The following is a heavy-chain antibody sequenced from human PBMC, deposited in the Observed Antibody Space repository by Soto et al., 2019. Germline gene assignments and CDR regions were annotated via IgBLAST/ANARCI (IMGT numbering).Heavy chain of an antibody. J-gene: IGHJ4*02. CDR3: AKDISGWYQFDY. D-gene: IGHD6-19*01. Sequence: GGSLRLSCAASGFTFSSYAMSWVRQAPGKGLEWVSAISGSGGSTYYADSVKGRFTISRDKSKNTLYLQMNSLRAEDTAVYYCAKDISGWYQFDYWGQGTLVTSPQ. CDR1: GFTFSSYA. V-gene: IGHV3-23*01. CDR2: ISGSGGST.